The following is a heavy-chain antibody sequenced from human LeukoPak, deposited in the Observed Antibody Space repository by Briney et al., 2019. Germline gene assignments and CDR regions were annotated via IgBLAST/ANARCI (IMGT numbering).Heavy chain of an antibody. Sequence: SETLSLTCTVSGGSFSGSSCYWGCIRQPPGKGLEWIGSIYCSGSTYYNPSLKGRVTISVDTSKNQFPLKLSSVTAADTAVYYCARTYYYDSSGYYYPYYYYGMDVWGQGTTVTVSS. CDR3: ARTYYYDSSGYYYPYYYYGMDV. CDR2: IYCSGST. D-gene: IGHD3-22*01. J-gene: IGHJ6*02. V-gene: IGHV4-39*01. CDR1: GGSFSGSSCY.